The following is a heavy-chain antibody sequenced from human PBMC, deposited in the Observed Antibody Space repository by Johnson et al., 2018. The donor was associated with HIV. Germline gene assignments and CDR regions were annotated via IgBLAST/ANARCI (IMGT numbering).Heavy chain of an antibody. CDR2: IRYDGNSK. CDR1: GFTFSSYG. V-gene: IGHV3-30*02. J-gene: IGHJ3*02. D-gene: IGHD3-3*01. Sequence: QVQLVESGGGVVQSGGSLRLSCAASGFTFSSYGIHWVRQAPGKGLEWVAFIRYDGNSKYYADSVKGRFTISRDNSKNTLFLEMNGLRAEDTAVYYCARDGQVYYNFWISSLAFDIWGQGTMVTVSS. CDR3: ARDGQVYYNFWISSLAFDI.